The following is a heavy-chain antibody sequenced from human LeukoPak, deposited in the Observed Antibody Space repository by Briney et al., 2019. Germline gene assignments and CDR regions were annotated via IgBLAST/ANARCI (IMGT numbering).Heavy chain of an antibody. CDR1: GFTFSSYE. D-gene: IGHD6-13*01. Sequence: GGSLRLSCAASGFTFSSYEMNWVRQAPGKGLEWVSYISSSGSTIYYADSVKGRFTISRDNSKNTLYLQMNSLRAEDTAVYYCARGVAAAGHFDYWGQGTLVTVSS. CDR3: ARGVAAAGHFDY. J-gene: IGHJ4*02. V-gene: IGHV3-48*03. CDR2: ISSSGSTI.